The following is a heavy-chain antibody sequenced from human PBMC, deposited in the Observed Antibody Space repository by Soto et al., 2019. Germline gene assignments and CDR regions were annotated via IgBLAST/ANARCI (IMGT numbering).Heavy chain of an antibody. D-gene: IGHD2-15*01. Sequence: GGSLRLSCTVSGFTFGNYAINWVRQAPGKGPEWVGLIRNQTYSGTTEYAASMNGRFTISRDDSNSIAYLQMNSLKTEDSAVYYCTRAESPAVAYFFDYWGQGTLVTVSS. CDR3: TRAESPAVAYFFDY. J-gene: IGHJ4*02. CDR1: GFTFGNYA. V-gene: IGHV3-49*04. CDR2: IRNQTYSGTT.